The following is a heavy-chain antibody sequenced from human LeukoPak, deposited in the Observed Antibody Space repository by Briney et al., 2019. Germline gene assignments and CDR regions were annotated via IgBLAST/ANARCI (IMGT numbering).Heavy chain of an antibody. CDR2: IYAGGNT. CDR3: ARDPQTNAFDI. Sequence: GGSLRLSCAASGFTVSSSYISWVRQAPGKGLEWVSAIYAGGNTYNTDSVKGRFTISRDNSKNSLYLQMNSLRAEDTAVYYCARDPQTNAFDIWGQGTMVTVSS. J-gene: IGHJ3*02. V-gene: IGHV3-66*01. CDR1: GFTVSSSY.